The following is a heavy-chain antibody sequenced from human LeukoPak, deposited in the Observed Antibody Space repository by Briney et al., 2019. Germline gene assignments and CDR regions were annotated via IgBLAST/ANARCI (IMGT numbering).Heavy chain of an antibody. Sequence: SETLSLTCAVYGGSFSGYYWSWIRQPPGKGLEWIGEINHSGSTNYNPSLKSRVTISVDTSKNQFSLKLSSVTTADTAVYYCARVAHYYYMDVWGKGTRVTVSS. J-gene: IGHJ6*03. CDR1: GGSFSGYY. V-gene: IGHV4-34*01. CDR3: ARVAHYYYMDV. D-gene: IGHD5-12*01. CDR2: INHSGST.